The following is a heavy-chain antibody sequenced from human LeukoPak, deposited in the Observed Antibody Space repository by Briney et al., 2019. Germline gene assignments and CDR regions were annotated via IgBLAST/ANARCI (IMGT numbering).Heavy chain of an antibody. CDR2: IWYDGSNK. CDR1: GFTFSSYG. D-gene: IGHD2-2*01. Sequence: PGGSLRLSCAASGFTFSSYGMLWVRQAPGKGLEWVAVIWYDGSNKYYADSVKGRFTISRDNSKNTLYLQMNSLRAEDTAVYYCARDGQYQLLLHYYYYGMDVWGQGTTVTVSS. J-gene: IGHJ6*02. V-gene: IGHV3-33*01. CDR3: ARDGQYQLLLHYYYYGMDV.